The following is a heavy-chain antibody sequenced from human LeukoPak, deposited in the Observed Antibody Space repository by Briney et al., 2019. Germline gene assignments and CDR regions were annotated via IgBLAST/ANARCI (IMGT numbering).Heavy chain of an antibody. CDR2: INSGSTYT. CDR3: ARSLTTLTYEGY. CDR1: GFTFSSSA. D-gene: IGHD1-1*01. V-gene: IGHV3-21*01. J-gene: IGHJ4*02. Sequence: GGSLRLSCAASGFTFSSSAMSWVHQAPGKGLEWVSSINSGSTYTYYTESVKGRFTVSRDNAKNSLFLQMNSLRAEDTAIYYCARSLTTLTYEGYWGQGTLVTVSS.